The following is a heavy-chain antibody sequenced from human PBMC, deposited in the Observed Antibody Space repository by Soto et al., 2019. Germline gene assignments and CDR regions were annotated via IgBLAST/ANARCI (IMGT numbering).Heavy chain of an antibody. D-gene: IGHD3-22*01. Sequence: GASVKVSCKASGYTFTSYGISWVRQAPGQRLEWIGWIIVDSGNTNYAQKFQERVTITRDMSTSTAYMELSSLRSEDTAVYYCAAVSYDSSGYSYFDYWGQGTLVTVSS. J-gene: IGHJ4*02. CDR2: IIVDSGNT. V-gene: IGHV1-58*02. CDR3: AAVSYDSSGYSYFDY. CDR1: GYTFTSYG.